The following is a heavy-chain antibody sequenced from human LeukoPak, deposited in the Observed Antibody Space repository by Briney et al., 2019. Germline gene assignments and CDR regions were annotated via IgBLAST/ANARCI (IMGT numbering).Heavy chain of an antibody. Sequence: ASVKVSCKASGYTFTGYYMHWVRQAPGQGLEWMGWINPNSGGTNYALKFQGRVTMTRDTSISTAYMELSRLRSDDTAVYYCATGWQLWLPDYWGQGTLVTVSS. CDR1: GYTFTGYY. D-gene: IGHD5-18*01. J-gene: IGHJ4*02. CDR2: INPNSGGT. V-gene: IGHV1-2*02. CDR3: ATGWQLWLPDY.